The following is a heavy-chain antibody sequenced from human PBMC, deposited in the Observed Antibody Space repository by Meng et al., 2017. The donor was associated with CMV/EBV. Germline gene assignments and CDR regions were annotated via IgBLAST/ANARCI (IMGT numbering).Heavy chain of an antibody. D-gene: IGHD7-27*01. V-gene: IGHV1-18*01. CDR3: ALAGSHYYYYYGMDV. CDR2: ISAYNGNT. J-gene: IGHJ6*02. CDR1: GYTFTSHG. Sequence: ASVKVSCKASGYTFTSHGISWVRQAPGQGLEWMGWISAYNGNTNYAQKLQGRVTMTTDTSTSTAYMELRSLRSDDTAVYYCALAGSHYYYYYGMDVWGQGTTVTVSS.